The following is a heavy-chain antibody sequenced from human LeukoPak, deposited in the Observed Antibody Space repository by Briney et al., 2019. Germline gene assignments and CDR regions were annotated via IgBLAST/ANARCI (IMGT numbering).Heavy chain of an antibody. CDR1: GGSFSGYY. D-gene: IGHD3-22*01. CDR3: AKLTYYYDSSGYREKVVWYFDL. Sequence: SETLSLTCAVYGGSFSGYYWSWIRQPPGKGLEWIGYIYYSGSTNYNPSLKSRVTISVDTSKNQFSLKLSSVTAADTAVYYCAKLTYYYDSSGYREKVVWYFDLWGRGTLVTVSS. J-gene: IGHJ2*01. CDR2: IYYSGST. V-gene: IGHV4-59*01.